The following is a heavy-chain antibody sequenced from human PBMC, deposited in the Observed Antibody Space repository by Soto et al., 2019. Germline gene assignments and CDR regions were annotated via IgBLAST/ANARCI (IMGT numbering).Heavy chain of an antibody. CDR3: ARHKRRSYSSSSREVFDI. V-gene: IGHV5-51*01. J-gene: IGHJ3*02. Sequence: GESLKIFCKGSGYSFTSYWIGWVRQMPGKGLEWMGIIYPGDSDTRYSPSFQGQVTISADKSISTAYLQWSSLKASDTAMYYCARHKRRSYSSSSREVFDIWGQGSMVIVSS. D-gene: IGHD6-13*01. CDR2: IYPGDSDT. CDR1: GYSFTSYW.